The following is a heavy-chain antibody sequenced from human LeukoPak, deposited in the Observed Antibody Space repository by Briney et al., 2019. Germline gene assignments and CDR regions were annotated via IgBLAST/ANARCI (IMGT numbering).Heavy chain of an antibody. D-gene: IGHD4-17*01. Sequence: GGSLRLSCAASGFTFSSYSMNWVRQAPGKGLEWVSSISSSSSYIYYADSVKGRFTISRDNAKNSLYLQMNSLRAEDTAVYYCARDPRPTTRAFDIRGQGTMVTVSS. CDR1: GFTFSSYS. J-gene: IGHJ3*02. CDR2: ISSSSSYI. CDR3: ARDPRPTTRAFDI. V-gene: IGHV3-21*01.